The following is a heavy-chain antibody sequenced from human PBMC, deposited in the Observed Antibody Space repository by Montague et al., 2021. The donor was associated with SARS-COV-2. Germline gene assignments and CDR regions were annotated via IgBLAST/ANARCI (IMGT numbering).Heavy chain of an antibody. J-gene: IGHJ4*02. D-gene: IGHD3-22*01. V-gene: IGHV6-1*01. CDR2: PYYRSKWYN. CDR1: GDSVSRLSPT. CDR3: ARELRRIIMIVDIRGFDY. Sequence: CAISGDSVSRLSPTSDWLRYSPSSPIKWLCRPYYRSKWYNDYAVSVKSRITINPDTSKNQFSLQLNSVTAEDTAVYYCARELRRIIMIVDIRGFDYWGQGTLVTVSS.